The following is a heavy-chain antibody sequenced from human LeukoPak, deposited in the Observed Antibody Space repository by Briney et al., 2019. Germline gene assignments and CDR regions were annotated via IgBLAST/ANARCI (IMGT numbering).Heavy chain of an antibody. V-gene: IGHV4-34*01. Sequence: SETLSLTCAVYGGSFSGYYWSWIRQPPGKGLEWIGEINHSGSTNYNPSLKSRVTISVDTSKNQFSLKLSSVTAADTAVYYCARGGDDSSGWLRRILNWFDPWGQGTLVTVSS. CDR2: INHSGST. CDR3: ARGGDDSSGWLRRILNWFDP. CDR1: GGSFSGYY. J-gene: IGHJ5*02. D-gene: IGHD6-19*01.